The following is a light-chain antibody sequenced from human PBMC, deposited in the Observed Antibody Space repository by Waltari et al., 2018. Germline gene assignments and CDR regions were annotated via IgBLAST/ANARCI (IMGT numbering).Light chain of an antibody. J-gene: IGLJ3*02. CDR3: CSYAGSGSWV. Sequence: QSALTQPASVSGSPGQSISISCIGTSRDVGPYNLVSWYQHHPGKAPKLIVFEASKRPSWVSNRFSGSKAANTAALIISGLQADYEADYYCCSYAGSGSWVFGGGTKVTVI. CDR2: EAS. V-gene: IGLV2-23*01. CDR1: SRDVGPYNL.